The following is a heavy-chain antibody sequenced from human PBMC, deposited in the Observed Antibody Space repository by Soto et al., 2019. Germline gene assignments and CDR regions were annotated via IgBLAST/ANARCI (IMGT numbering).Heavy chain of an antibody. CDR2: ISYDGSNK. CDR3: ARDPYSYGLGMDV. J-gene: IGHJ6*02. V-gene: IGHV3-30-3*01. D-gene: IGHD5-18*01. Sequence: QVQLVESGGRVVQPGGSLRLSCAASGFTFSSYAMHWVREAPGKGLEWVAVISYDGSNKYYADSVKGRFTISRDNSKNTLYLQMNSLRAEDTAVYYCARDPYSYGLGMDVWGQGTTVTVSS. CDR1: GFTFSSYA.